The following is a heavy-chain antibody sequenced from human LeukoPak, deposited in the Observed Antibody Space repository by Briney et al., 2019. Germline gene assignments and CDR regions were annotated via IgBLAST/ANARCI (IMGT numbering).Heavy chain of an antibody. V-gene: IGHV4-4*07. CDR3: ARGSPVASTWYYLDY. D-gene: IGHD6-13*01. Sequence: SETLSLTCTVSGGSISSDYWSWIRQPAGKGLEWIGRVYTSGSTTYNPSLKSRVTMSVDTSKNQFSLKLSSVTAADTAVYYCARGSPVASTWYYLDYWGQGTLVTVSS. CDR1: GGSISSDY. CDR2: VYTSGST. J-gene: IGHJ4*02.